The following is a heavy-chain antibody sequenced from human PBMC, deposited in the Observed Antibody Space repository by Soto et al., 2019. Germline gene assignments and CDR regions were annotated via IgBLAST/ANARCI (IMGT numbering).Heavy chain of an antibody. CDR2: IKNRADGGTT. V-gene: IGHV3-15*01. J-gene: IGHJ4*02. CDR3: TTDPGDYEDF. Sequence: GGSLRLSCAASGITLTNAWMSWVRQAPGKGLEWDGRIKNRADGGTTDYAAPVRGRFTISRDDSKNTLFLQMNSLEAEDTAVYYCTTDPGDYEDFWGQGTLVTVSS. CDR1: GITLTNAW. D-gene: IGHD4-17*01.